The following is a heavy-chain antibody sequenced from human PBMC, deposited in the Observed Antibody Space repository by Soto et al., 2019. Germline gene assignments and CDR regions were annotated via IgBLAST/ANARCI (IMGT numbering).Heavy chain of an antibody. CDR3: VRGDYYGSGTYFDF. J-gene: IGHJ4*02. V-gene: IGHV3-23*01. Sequence: GGSLRLSCAASGFIFISYAMNWVLQAPGKGLEWVSGISDSGGSTYYADSVKGRFTISRDNSKNTLYLQMNSLRAEDTAVYYCVRGDYYGSGTYFDFWGQGTLVTVSS. CDR2: ISDSGGST. D-gene: IGHD3-10*01. CDR1: GFIFISYA.